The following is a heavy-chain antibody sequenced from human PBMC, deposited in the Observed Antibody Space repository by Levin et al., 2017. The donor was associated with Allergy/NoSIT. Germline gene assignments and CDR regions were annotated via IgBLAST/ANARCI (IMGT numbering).Heavy chain of an antibody. J-gene: IGHJ4*02. CDR3: ARDVKYSSEGENYFDY. CDR1: GFTFSDYY. D-gene: IGHD6-19*01. CDR2: ISSSSSYT. V-gene: IGHV3-11*05. Sequence: GGSLRLSCAASGFTFSDYYMSWIRQAPGKGLEWVSYISSSSSYTNYADSVKGRFTISRDNAKNSLYLQMNSLRAEDTAVYYCARDVKYSSEGENYFDYWGQGTLVTVSS.